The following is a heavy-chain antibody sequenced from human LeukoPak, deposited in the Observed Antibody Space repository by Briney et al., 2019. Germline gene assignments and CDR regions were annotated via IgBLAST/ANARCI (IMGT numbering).Heavy chain of an antibody. CDR3: TRDFRFLEDY. CDR1: GFTFDDYG. V-gene: IGHV3-20*04. D-gene: IGHD3-3*01. CDR2: INWNGGST. J-gene: IGHJ4*02. Sequence: GGSLRLSCAASGFTFDDYGMSWVRQAPGKGLEWVSGINWNGGSTGYADSVKGRFTISRDNAKNSLYLQMNSLRAEDTAVYYCTRDFRFLEDYWGQGTLVTVSS.